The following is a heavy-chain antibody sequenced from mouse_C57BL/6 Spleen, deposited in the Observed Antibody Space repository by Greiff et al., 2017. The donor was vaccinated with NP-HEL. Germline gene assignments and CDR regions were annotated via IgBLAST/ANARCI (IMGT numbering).Heavy chain of an antibody. CDR2: IHPNSGST. CDR3: AREGLGLPYAMDY. D-gene: IGHD5-5*01. Sequence: QVQLQQSGAELVKPGASVKLSCKASGYTFTSDWMHWVKQRPGQGLEWIGMIHPNSGSTNYNEKFKSKATLTVDKSSSTAYMQLSSLTSEDSAVYYCAREGLGLPYAMDYWGQGTSVTVSS. CDR1: GYTFTSDW. J-gene: IGHJ4*01. V-gene: IGHV1-64*01.